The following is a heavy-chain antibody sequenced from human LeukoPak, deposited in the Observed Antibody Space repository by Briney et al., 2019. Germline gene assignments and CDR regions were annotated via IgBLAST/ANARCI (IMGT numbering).Heavy chain of an antibody. D-gene: IGHD5-24*01. V-gene: IGHV3-48*04. CDR2: IGISSGNT. CDR3: ARDYNFAFDN. CDR1: GFTFSHYS. Sequence: PGGSLRLSCVASGFTFSHYSMKWVRQAPGKGLEWISYIGISSGNTKYADSVKGRFTIFGDSAKKSLYLQMTRLRVEDTAVYYCARDYNFAFDNWGQGTLVTVSS. J-gene: IGHJ4*02.